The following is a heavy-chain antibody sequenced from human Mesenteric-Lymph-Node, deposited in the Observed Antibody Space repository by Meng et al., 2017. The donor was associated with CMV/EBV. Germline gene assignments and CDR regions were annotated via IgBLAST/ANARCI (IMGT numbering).Heavy chain of an antibody. J-gene: IGHJ5*02. CDR2: IYYSGST. V-gene: IGHV4-31*02. Sequence: SGGSISSGGYYWIWIRQHPGKGLEWIGYIYYSGSTYYNPSLKSRVTISLDTSKNQFSLKLSSVTAADTAVYYCARGSVTTTAWFDPWGQGTPVTVSS. D-gene: IGHD4-11*01. CDR1: GGSISSGGYY. CDR3: ARGSVTTTAWFDP.